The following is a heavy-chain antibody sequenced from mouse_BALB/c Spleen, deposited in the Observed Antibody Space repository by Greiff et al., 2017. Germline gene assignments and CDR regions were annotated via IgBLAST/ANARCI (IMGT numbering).Heavy chain of an antibody. Sequence: VQLVESGPGLVAPSQSLSITCTVSGFSLTGYGVNWVRQPPGKGLEWLGMIWGDGSTDYNSALKSRLSISKDNSKSQVFLKMNSLQTDDTARYYCARDRDYGSSYVGYYAMDYWGQGTSVTVSS. D-gene: IGHD1-1*01. CDR3: ARDRDYGSSYVGYYAMDY. CDR2: IWGDGST. J-gene: IGHJ4*01. V-gene: IGHV2-6-7*01. CDR1: GFSLTGYG.